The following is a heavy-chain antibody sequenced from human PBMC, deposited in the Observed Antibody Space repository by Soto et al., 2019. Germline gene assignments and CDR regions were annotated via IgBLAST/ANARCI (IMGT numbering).Heavy chain of an antibody. CDR1: GDSISTYY. D-gene: IGHD3-16*01. Sequence: SETLSLTCTVSGDSISTYYWTWIRQPPGKGLEWIGYIYNSATTKYNPSLKSRVTISVDTSKNQFSLKLSSVPTADTAVYYCARGRFDFIWGTPAPYLDYWGQGALVTVSS. CDR3: ARGRFDFIWGTPAPYLDY. CDR2: IYNSATT. V-gene: IGHV4-59*01. J-gene: IGHJ4*02.